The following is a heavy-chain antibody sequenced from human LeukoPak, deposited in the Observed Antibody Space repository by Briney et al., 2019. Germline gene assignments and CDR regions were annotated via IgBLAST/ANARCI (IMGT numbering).Heavy chain of an antibody. J-gene: IGHJ4*02. V-gene: IGHV1-18*01. CDR1: GYTFTNYG. CDR3: ARDIDYNVDY. CDR2: INGKDGHT. D-gene: IGHD3-10*01. Sequence: GASVKVSCKTSGYTFTNYGVTWVRQAPGQGLEWLGWINGKDGHTNYGQGLQGRVTVTADTSTSTAFTELRSLTPDDTAVYYCARDIDYNVDYWGQGTLITVSS.